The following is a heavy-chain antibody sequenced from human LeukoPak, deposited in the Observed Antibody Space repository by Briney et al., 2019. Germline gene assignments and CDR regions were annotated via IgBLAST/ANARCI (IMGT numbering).Heavy chain of an antibody. Sequence: PSQTLSLTCDVSGDSISSYYWTWIRQPPGKGLEWIGYIYYSGSANHNASLKSRVTMSVDTSKSQVSLNLSSVTAADTAVYYCARGRRVTGYWGQGTLVTVSS. CDR2: IYYSGSA. V-gene: IGHV4-59*01. CDR1: GDSISSYY. J-gene: IGHJ4*02. D-gene: IGHD2-8*02. CDR3: ARGRRVTGY.